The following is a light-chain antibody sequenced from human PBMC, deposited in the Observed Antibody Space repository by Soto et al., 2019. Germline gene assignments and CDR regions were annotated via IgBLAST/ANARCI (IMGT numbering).Light chain of an antibody. CDR3: QQYGSSPYT. CDR1: QSVRSTN. CDR2: GAS. Sequence: EIVLTQSPGTLSLSPGERATLSCRASQSVRSTNLAWYQQKPGQAPRLLIYGASSKATGIPDRFSGSGSVTDFTLTISRLEPEDVAVFYCQQYGSSPYTVGQGTKLEIK. J-gene: IGKJ2*01. V-gene: IGKV3-20*01.